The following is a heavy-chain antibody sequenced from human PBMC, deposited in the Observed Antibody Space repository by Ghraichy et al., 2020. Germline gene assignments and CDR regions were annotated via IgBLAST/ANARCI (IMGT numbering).Heavy chain of an antibody. CDR2: IYSGGST. J-gene: IGHJ4*02. V-gene: IGHV3-53*01. CDR3: ARDPIPYCRGGSCRNTDY. Sequence: GSLRLSCAASGFTVSSNYMSWVRQAPGKGLEWVSVIYSGGSTYYADSVKGRFTISRDNSKNTLYLQMNSLRAEYTAVYYCARDPIPYCRGGSCRNTDYWRQGTLVTVSS. D-gene: IGHD2-15*01. CDR1: GFTVSSNY.